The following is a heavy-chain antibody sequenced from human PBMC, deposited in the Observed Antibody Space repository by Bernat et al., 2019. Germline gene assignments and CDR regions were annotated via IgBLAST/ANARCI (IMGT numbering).Heavy chain of an antibody. CDR1: GFTFSNSA. Sequence: QVQLVESGGGVVQPGRSLRLSCAASGFTFSNSALHWVRQAPGKGLEWVAVVSYDGSHKYYPDSVKGRFTISRDNSKNTLYLQMDSLRPEDTAVYYCARDGRAYSSAWVYYYYYYMDVWGKGTMVTVSS. D-gene: IGHD6-19*01. V-gene: IGHV3-30*01. J-gene: IGHJ6*03. CDR3: ARDGRAYSSAWVYYYYYYMDV. CDR2: VSYDGSHK.